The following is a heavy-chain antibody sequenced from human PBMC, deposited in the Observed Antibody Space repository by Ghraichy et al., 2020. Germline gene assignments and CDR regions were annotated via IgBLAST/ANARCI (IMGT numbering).Heavy chain of an antibody. V-gene: IGHV3-33*01. CDR1: GFTLGHFG. CDR3: ARDPGRDGGIDY. D-gene: IGHD3-16*01. CDR2: MWENEHAK. Sequence: GGSLRLSCAASGFTLGHFGMHWVRRAPGKGLEWLAVMWENEHAKQYAESVKGRFTITIDNSKNTMFLQMDSLRVDDSGTYYCARDPGRDGGIDYWGHGTVVTVSS. J-gene: IGHJ4*01.